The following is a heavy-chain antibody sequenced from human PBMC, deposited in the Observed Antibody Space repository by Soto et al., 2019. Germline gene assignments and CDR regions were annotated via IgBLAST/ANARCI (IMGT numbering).Heavy chain of an antibody. CDR2: ISSRGSA. V-gene: IGHV4-61*08. CDR3: ASSNRDYYDSSGYYFDY. Sequence: SETLSLTCAVSGGTVSSGGYYWSWIRQPPGKGLEWIGYISSRGSANYNPSLKSRVTISVDTSKNQFSLKLSSVTAADTAVYYCASSNRDYYDSSGYYFDYWGQGTLVTVSS. CDR1: GGTVSSGGYY. J-gene: IGHJ4*02. D-gene: IGHD3-22*01.